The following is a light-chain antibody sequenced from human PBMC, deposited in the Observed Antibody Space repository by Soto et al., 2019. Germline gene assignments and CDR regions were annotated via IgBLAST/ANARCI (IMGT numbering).Light chain of an antibody. Sequence: EVVLTQSPGTLSLSPGEKATLSCRASQTVDNNYLAWFQQKPGQAPRLLIYGASSTATGTPDRFSGSGSGTDFTLTINRLEPEDFAVYYCQHYGSSPSWTFGQGTKV. J-gene: IGKJ1*01. V-gene: IGKV3-20*01. CDR3: QHYGSSPSWT. CDR1: QTVDNNY. CDR2: GAS.